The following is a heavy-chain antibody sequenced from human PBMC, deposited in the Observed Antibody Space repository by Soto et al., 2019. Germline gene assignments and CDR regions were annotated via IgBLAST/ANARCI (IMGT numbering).Heavy chain of an antibody. CDR1: GGSISSYY. CDR3: ARGYFNILAGYYVDY. J-gene: IGHJ4*02. D-gene: IGHD3-9*01. CDR2: IYYSGTT. V-gene: IGHV4-59*01. Sequence: QVHLQESGPGLAKPSETLSLTCTVSGGSISSYYWNWIRQPPGKGLEWIGYIYYSGTTNYNPSLKSRVTISVDTSKNRFSLELRSVTAADTALYYCARGYFNILAGYYVDYWGQGTLVTVSS.